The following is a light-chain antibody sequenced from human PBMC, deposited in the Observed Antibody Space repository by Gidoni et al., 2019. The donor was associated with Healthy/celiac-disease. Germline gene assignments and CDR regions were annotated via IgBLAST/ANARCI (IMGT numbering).Light chain of an antibody. CDR3: QQYNTLDT. J-gene: IGKJ2*01. V-gene: IGKV3-15*01. Sequence: EIVMTQSPATLSVSPGERATLSCRASQSVSSNLAWYQQKPGQAPRLLIYGASTRATGIPARFGGSGSGTEFTLTISSLQSEDFAVYYCQQYNTLDTFGQGTKLEIK. CDR1: QSVSSN. CDR2: GAS.